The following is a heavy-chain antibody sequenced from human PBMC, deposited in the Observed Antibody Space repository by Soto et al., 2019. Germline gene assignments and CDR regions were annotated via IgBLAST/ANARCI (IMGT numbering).Heavy chain of an antibody. CDR1: GGSISSGGYY. D-gene: IGHD6-19*01. CDR3: VSRVAVAGDRYWFDP. J-gene: IGHJ5*02. Sequence: QVQLQESGPGLVKPSQTLSLTCTVSGGSISSGGYYWSWIRQHPGKGLEWIGYIYYSGRTSYNPFLKSRGTISVDTAKNQFSLKLSAVPAADTALYYCVSRVAVAGDRYWFDPWGQGTLVTVSS. V-gene: IGHV4-31*03. CDR2: IYYSGRT.